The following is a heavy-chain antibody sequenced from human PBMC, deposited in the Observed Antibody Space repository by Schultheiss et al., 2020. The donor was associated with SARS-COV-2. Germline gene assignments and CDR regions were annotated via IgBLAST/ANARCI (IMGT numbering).Heavy chain of an antibody. CDR2: INPNSGGT. D-gene: IGHD5-18*01. CDR1: GYTFTGYY. J-gene: IGHJ4*02. Sequence: ASVKVSCKASGYTFTGYYMHWVRQAPGQGLEWMGWINPNSGGTNYAQKFQGRVTMTRDTSISTAYMELSSLRSDDTAVYYCARNILTAMVETPADYWGQGTLVTVSS. CDR3: ARNILTAMVETPADY. V-gene: IGHV1-2*02.